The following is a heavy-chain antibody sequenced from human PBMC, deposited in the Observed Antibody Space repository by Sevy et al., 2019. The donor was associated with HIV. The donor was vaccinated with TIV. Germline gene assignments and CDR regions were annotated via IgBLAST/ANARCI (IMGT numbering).Heavy chain of an antibody. J-gene: IGHJ4*02. Sequence: GGSLRLSCAASGFSVSRNHINWVRQAPGKGQEWISVIYSDGTTQYADSVTGRFTISRDTSNNTVYLQVSSLRADDTAVYYCARRLSSAWYFDFWGQGTLVTVSS. D-gene: IGHD6-19*01. V-gene: IGHV3-53*01. CDR1: GFSVSRNH. CDR3: ARRLSSAWYFDF. CDR2: IYSDGTT.